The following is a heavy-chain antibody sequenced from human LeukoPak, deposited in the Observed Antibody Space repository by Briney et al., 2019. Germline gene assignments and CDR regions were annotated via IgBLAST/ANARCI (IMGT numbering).Heavy chain of an antibody. CDR1: GGSISSYY. Sequence: SDPLTLTCTFSGGSISSYYWSWIRQPPAQGLDSIGYIYYNGGTNYNPSLKSPVTISVDTSKNQFSLPLSSVTAADTAVYYCARQGRYMAAAVTPNFDYWGQGALVTVSS. J-gene: IGHJ4*02. D-gene: IGHD6-13*01. V-gene: IGHV4-59*08. CDR2: IYYNGGT. CDR3: ARQGRYMAAAVTPNFDY.